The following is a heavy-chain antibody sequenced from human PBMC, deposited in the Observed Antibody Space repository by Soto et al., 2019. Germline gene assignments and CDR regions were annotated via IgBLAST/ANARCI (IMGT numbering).Heavy chain of an antibody. CDR3: ASRDPGTSVDY. CDR2: IYRTGST. Sequence: PSETLSLTCAVSGGSFTSNNWWTWVRQPPGQGLEWIGEIYRTGSTNYNPSLKSRITISLDKSENQFSLKVTSLTAADTAVYYCASRDPGTSVDYWGQGTLVTVSS. CDR1: GGSFTSNNW. J-gene: IGHJ4*02. D-gene: IGHD1-7*01. V-gene: IGHV4-4*02.